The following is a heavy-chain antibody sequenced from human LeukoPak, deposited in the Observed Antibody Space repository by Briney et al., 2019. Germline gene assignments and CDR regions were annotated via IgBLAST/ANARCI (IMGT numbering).Heavy chain of an antibody. V-gene: IGHV3-23*01. D-gene: IGHD2-15*01. J-gene: IGHJ4*02. CDR3: AKEMYCSGGRCKTFDY. CDR1: GFTFNSYA. Sequence: GGSLRLSCAASGFTFNSYAMNWVRQAPGKGLEWVSAIVGSGGSTYYADSVKGRFTISRDNSKNTLYLQMNSLRAEDTAVYYCAKEMYCSGGRCKTFDYRGQGTLVTVSS. CDR2: IVGSGGST.